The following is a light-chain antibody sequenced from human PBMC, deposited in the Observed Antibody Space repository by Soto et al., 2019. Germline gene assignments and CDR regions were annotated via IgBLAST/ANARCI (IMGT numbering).Light chain of an antibody. CDR1: QSVSRS. Sequence: IVLIQSPATLSLSPGDRATLSCRASQSVSRSLAWYQQKPGQAPKLLIYDASNRAAGIAARFSGSGSGTEFTLTIISLEPEDFAVYYCQQRSNWPSFGGGTKVEIK. CDR2: DAS. V-gene: IGKV3-11*01. CDR3: QQRSNWPS. J-gene: IGKJ4*01.